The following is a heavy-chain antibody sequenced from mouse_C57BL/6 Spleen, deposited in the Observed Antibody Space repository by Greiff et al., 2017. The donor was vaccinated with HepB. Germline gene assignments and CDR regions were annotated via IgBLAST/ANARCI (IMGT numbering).Heavy chain of an antibody. V-gene: IGHV5-16*01. J-gene: IGHJ2*01. CDR3: AREALYYGNYDY. D-gene: IGHD2-1*01. CDR2: INYDGSST. Sequence: EVMLVESEGGLVQPGSSMKLSCTASGFTFSDYYMAWVRQVPEKGLEWVANINYDGSSTYYLDSVKSRFILSRDNAKNILYLQMSSLKSEDTAPYYCAREALYYGNYDYWGQGTTLTVSS. CDR1: GFTFSDYY.